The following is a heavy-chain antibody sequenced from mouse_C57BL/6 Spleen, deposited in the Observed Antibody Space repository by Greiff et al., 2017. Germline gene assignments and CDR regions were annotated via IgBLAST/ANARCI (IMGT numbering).Heavy chain of an antibody. Sequence: QVQLKQSGPELVKPGASVKISCKASGYAFRSSWMNWVKQRPGKGLEWIGRIYPGDGDTNYNGKFKGKATLNAAKSSSTAYMQLSSLTSEDSAVYFCARYYYGSSYGYWYFDVWGTGTTVTVSS. V-gene: IGHV1-82*01. CDR1: GYAFRSSW. D-gene: IGHD1-1*01. J-gene: IGHJ1*03. CDR2: IYPGDGDT. CDR3: ARYYYGSSYGYWYFDV.